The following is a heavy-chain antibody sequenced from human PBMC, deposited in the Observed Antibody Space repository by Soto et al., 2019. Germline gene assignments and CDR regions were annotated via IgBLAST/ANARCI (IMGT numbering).Heavy chain of an antibody. V-gene: IGHV3-30-3*01. CDR3: ARDLGGGAVACLDY. CDR2: ISYDGSNK. D-gene: IGHD6-19*01. Sequence: QVQLVESGGGVVQPGRSLRLSCAASGFTFSSYAMHWVRQAPGKGLEWVAVISYDGSNKYYADSVKGRFTISRDNSKNTLYLQMNSLRAEDTAVYYCARDLGGGAVACLDYWGQGTLVTVSS. J-gene: IGHJ4*02. CDR1: GFTFSSYA.